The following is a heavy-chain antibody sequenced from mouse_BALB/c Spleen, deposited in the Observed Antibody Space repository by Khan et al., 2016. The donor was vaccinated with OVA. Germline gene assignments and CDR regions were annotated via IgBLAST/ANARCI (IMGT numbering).Heavy chain of an antibody. CDR1: GFTFNTYA. CDR2: IRSKSNNYAT. D-gene: IGHD3-1*01. J-gene: IGHJ3*01. Sequence: VQLKESGGGLVQPKGSLKLSCAASGFTFNTYAMNWVRQAPGKGLEWVARIRSKSNNYATYYADSVKDSFTISRDDSQSMLFLQMNNLKTEDTAMYCCVRQSGLRSAWFAYWGQGTLVTVSA. CDR3: VRQSGLRSAWFAY. V-gene: IGHV10-1*02.